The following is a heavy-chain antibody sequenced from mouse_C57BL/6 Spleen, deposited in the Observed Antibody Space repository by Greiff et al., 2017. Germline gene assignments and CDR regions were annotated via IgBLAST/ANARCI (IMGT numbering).Heavy chain of an antibody. D-gene: IGHD2-5*01. Sequence: QFQLPQPGAELVKPGASVTLSCKSSGYTFTSYWMRWVKQRPGQGLEWIGEIDPSVSYTNYNQQFKGKATLTVDTSSSTAYMQRSSLTSEVSAVYYCASGGSNYDYDAIDYWGQGTSVTVSS. J-gene: IGHJ4*01. CDR2: IDPSVSYT. V-gene: IGHV1-50*01. CDR3: ASGGSNYDYDAIDY. CDR1: GYTFTSYW.